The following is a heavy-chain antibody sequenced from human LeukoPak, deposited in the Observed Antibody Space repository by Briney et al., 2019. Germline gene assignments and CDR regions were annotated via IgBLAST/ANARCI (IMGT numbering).Heavy chain of an antibody. V-gene: IGHV4-59*08. Sequence: PSETLSLTCTVAGGSISSYYWSWIRQPPGKGLEWIGYIYYSGSTNYNPSLKSRVPISVDMSKNQFSLKLSSVTAADTAVYYCARRIAVAGTRYFDYWGQGTLVTVSS. J-gene: IGHJ4*02. D-gene: IGHD6-19*01. CDR3: ARRIAVAGTRYFDY. CDR1: GGSISSYY. CDR2: IYYSGST.